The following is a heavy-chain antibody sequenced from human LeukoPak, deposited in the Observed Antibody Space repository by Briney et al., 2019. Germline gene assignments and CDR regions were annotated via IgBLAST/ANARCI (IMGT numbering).Heavy chain of an antibody. CDR1: GYSFTNYW. D-gene: IGHD6-13*01. Sequence: PGASLQISCKGSGYSFTNYWIGWVRQLPGRGLEWMGIIYPGDSDTRYSPSFQGQVTISADKSITTAYLRWTSLKASDTAIYYCARAGQLVPSLFDYWGQGTLVTVPS. J-gene: IGHJ4*02. CDR2: IYPGDSDT. V-gene: IGHV5-51*01. CDR3: ARAGQLVPSLFDY.